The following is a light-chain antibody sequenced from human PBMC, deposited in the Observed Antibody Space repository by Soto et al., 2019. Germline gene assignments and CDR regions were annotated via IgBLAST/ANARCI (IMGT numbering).Light chain of an antibody. J-gene: IGKJ1*01. CDR3: QQCATAPLT. Sequence: EIVLTQSPGTLSLSPGERATLSCRASQTVSKNYLAWYQHKPGQPPRLLIYDASDSATGVRDRFSGSGSGTDFTLTISSREPEDSAVYYCQQCATAPLTFGQRTKVEIK. CDR1: QTVSKNY. V-gene: IGKV3-20*01. CDR2: DAS.